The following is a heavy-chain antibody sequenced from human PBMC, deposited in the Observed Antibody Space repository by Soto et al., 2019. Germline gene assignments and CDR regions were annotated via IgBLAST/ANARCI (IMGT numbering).Heavy chain of an antibody. CDR3: ARGRTIASRWWFDP. Sequence: QVQLQESGPGLVKPSETLSLTCTVSGGSISSYYWTWIRQLPGKGLEWIGCIYYSGSTNYNPSLKSRVTISVDTSNNHFSLRLTSVTAADTAVYYCARGRTIASRWWFDPWGQGILVTVSS. CDR1: GGSISSYY. D-gene: IGHD6-6*01. CDR2: IYYSGST. J-gene: IGHJ5*02. V-gene: IGHV4-59*12.